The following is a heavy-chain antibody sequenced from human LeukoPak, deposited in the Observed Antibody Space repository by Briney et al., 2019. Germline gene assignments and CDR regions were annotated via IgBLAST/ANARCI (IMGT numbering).Heavy chain of an antibody. CDR3: ARAITMVRGVQSSLNWFDP. J-gene: IGHJ5*02. Sequence: SETLSLTCAVSGGSISSSNWWSWVRQPPGKGLEWIGEIYHSGSTNYNPSLKSRVTISVDKSKNQFSLKLSSVTAADTAVYYCARAITMVRGVQSSLNWFDPWGQGTLVTVSS. V-gene: IGHV4-4*02. CDR2: IYHSGST. CDR1: GGSISSSNW. D-gene: IGHD3-10*01.